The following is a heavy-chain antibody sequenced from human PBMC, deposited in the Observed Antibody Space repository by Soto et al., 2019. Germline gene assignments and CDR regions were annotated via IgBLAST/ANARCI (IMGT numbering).Heavy chain of an antibody. CDR2: ISYDGSNK. J-gene: IGHJ6*02. V-gene: IGHV3-30-3*01. Sequence: GGSLRLSCAASGFTSSSYAMHWVRQAPGKGLEWVAVISYDGSNKYYADSVKGRFTISRDNSKNTLYLQMNSLRAEDTAVYYCARVITGTRHGMDVWGQGTTVTVSS. CDR1: GFTSSSYA. CDR3: ARVITGTRHGMDV. D-gene: IGHD1-20*01.